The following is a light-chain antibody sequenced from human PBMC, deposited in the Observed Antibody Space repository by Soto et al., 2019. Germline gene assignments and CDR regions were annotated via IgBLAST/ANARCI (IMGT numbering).Light chain of an antibody. CDR3: QHYVTSLTT. J-gene: IGKJ1*01. Sequence: EIVLTQSPGTLSLSPGERATLSCGASQRVTSNYLAWYQQKPGQAPRLLIYGSSTRATGIPDRFTGSGSGPDFTLTISRLEPEDFAIYYCQHYVTSLTTFGQGTRVEIK. V-gene: IGKV3-20*01. CDR2: GSS. CDR1: QRVTSNY.